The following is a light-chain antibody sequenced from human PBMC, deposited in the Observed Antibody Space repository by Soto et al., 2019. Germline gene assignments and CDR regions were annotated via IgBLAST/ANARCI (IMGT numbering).Light chain of an antibody. Sequence: QSVLTQPRSVSGSPGQSVTISCTGTSTDVGGYDFVSWYQQHSGKAPKLMIYEVSNRPSGVSNRFSGSKSGNTASLTISGLQAEDEADYYCSSYTSSSPHVVFGGGTKLTVL. V-gene: IGLV2-14*01. CDR3: SSYTSSSPHVV. J-gene: IGLJ2*01. CDR1: STDVGGYDF. CDR2: EVS.